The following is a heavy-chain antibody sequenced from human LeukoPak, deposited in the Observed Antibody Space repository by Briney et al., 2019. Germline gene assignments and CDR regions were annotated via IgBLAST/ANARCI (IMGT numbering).Heavy chain of an antibody. Sequence: NPGRSLRLSCAASGFTFSSYSMNWVRQAPGKGLEWVSSISSSSSYIYYADSVKGRFTISRDNAKNSLYLQMNSLRAEDTAVYYCARAQYQLPFVIDYWGQGTLVTVSS. CDR3: ARAQYQLPFVIDY. CDR1: GFTFSSYS. J-gene: IGHJ4*02. V-gene: IGHV3-21*01. D-gene: IGHD2-2*01. CDR2: ISSSSSYI.